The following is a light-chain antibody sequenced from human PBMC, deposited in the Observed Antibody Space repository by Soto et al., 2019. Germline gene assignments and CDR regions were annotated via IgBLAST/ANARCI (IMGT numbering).Light chain of an antibody. CDR3: QQYGSSPTWT. CDR1: QSISSN. J-gene: IGKJ1*01. Sequence: EIARTQAPAILCVSPVERVTLSCMANQSISSNLAWYQQKPGHTPRLLIYGATTRATGIPARFSGSGSGTDFTLTISRLEPADSAVYYCQQYGSSPTWTFGQGTKVDNK. CDR2: GAT. V-gene: IGKV3-20*01.